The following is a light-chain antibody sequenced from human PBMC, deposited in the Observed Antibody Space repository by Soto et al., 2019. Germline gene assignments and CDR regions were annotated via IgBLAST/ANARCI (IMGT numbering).Light chain of an antibody. J-gene: IGKJ3*01. CDR1: QSISSY. CDR2: DAS. V-gene: IGKV3-11*01. CDR3: LQRSNWPLT. Sequence: EIVLTQSPATLSLSPGERATLSCRTSQSISSYLVWYQQKPGQPPSVLIYDASNRATGIPVRFSGSGSGTDFTLTISSLEPEDFAVYYCLQRSNWPLTFGPGTRIDIK.